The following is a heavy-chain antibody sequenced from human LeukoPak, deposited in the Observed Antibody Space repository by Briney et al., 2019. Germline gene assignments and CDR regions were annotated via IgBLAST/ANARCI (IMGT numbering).Heavy chain of an antibody. Sequence: PGGSLRLSCAASGFTFSSYAMSWVRRPPGKGLEWVSAISGSGGSTYYADSVKGRFTISRDNSKNTLYLQMNSLRPEDTAVYYCAKVTSSPYSSSWYGGYWGQGTLVSVSS. J-gene: IGHJ4*02. CDR2: ISGSGGST. D-gene: IGHD6-13*01. CDR1: GFTFSSYA. V-gene: IGHV3-23*01. CDR3: AKVTSSPYSSSWYGGY.